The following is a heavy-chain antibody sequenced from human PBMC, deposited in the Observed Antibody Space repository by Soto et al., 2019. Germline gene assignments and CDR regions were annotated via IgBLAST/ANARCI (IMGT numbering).Heavy chain of an antibody. CDR1: GGSIRSYY. CDR3: ARRYGGNFDY. D-gene: IGHD1-26*01. CDR2: IYYSGST. V-gene: IGHV4-59*01. Sequence: PSETLSLTCTVSGGSIRSYYWSWIRQPPGKGLEWIGYIYYSGSTNYNPSLKSRVTISVDRSKNQFSLKLSSVTAADTAVYYCARRYGGNFDYWGQGTLVTVSS. J-gene: IGHJ4*02.